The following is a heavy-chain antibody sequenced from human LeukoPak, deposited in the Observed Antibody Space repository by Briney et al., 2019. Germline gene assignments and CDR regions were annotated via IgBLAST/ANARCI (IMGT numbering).Heavy chain of an antibody. CDR3: ARHSCSGGSCYSY. CDR2: IYYSGST. D-gene: IGHD2-15*01. J-gene: IGHJ4*02. Sequence: PSETLSLTCAVSGGSISSYYWSWIRQPPGKGLEWIGHIYYSGSTNYNPSLKSRVTISVDTSKNQFSLKLSSVTAADTAVYYCARHSCSGGSCYSYWGQGTLVTVSS. V-gene: IGHV4-59*08. CDR1: GGSISSYY.